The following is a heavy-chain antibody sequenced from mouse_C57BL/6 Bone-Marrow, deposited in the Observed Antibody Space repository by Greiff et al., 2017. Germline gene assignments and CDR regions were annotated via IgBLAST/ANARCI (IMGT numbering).Heavy chain of an antibody. V-gene: IGHV1-50*01. CDR3: ASSYYGSSYVGFAY. Sequence: VQLQQPGAELVKPGASVQLSCKASGYTFTSYWMQWVKQRPGQGLEGIGEIDPSDSYTNYNQKFKGKATLTVDTSSSTAYMQLSSLTSEDSAVYYCASSYYGSSYVGFAYWGQGTLVTVSA. D-gene: IGHD1-1*01. CDR1: GYTFTSYW. CDR2: IDPSDSYT. J-gene: IGHJ3*01.